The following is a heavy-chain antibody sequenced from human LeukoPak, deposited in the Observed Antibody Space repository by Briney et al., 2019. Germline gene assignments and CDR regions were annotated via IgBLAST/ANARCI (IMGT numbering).Heavy chain of an antibody. CDR2: INHSGST. CDR3: ARGRVDILTGRDYYYYGMDV. D-gene: IGHD3-9*01. J-gene: IGHJ6*04. Sequence: SETLSLTCAVYGWSFSGYYWSWIRQPPGKGLEWIGEINHSGSTNYNPSLKSRVTISVDTSKNQYSLKLSSVTAADTAVYYCARGRVDILTGRDYYYYGMDVWGKGTTVTVSS. V-gene: IGHV4-34*01. CDR1: GWSFSGYY.